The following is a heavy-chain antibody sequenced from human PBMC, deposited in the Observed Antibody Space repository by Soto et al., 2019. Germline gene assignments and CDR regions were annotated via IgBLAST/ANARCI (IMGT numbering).Heavy chain of an antibody. V-gene: IGHV1-24*01. Sequence: EASVKVSCKVSGYTLTELFMHWVRQAPGKGLEWMGGFDPEDGETIYAQKFQGRVTMTEDTSTDTAYMELSSLRSEDTAVYYCVSTDFWSGYRSYWGQGTLVTVSS. CDR2: FDPEDGET. D-gene: IGHD3-3*01. J-gene: IGHJ4*02. CDR3: VSTDFWSGYRSY. CDR1: GYTLTELF.